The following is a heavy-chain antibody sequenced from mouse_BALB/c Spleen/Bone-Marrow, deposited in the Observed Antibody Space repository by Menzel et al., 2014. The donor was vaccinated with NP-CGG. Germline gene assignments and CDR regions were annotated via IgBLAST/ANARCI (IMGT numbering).Heavy chain of an antibody. CDR1: GFTFSSYG. CDR3: ARHGLHGDAMYY. D-gene: IGHD3-1*01. Sequence: VNVGETAGDFVKPRGALKLPCAASGFTFSSYGISWVRQTPDKRLEWVATFSSGGSYTYYPDSLKGRFTISRDIAKNTLYLQMSSLKSEDTALYYCARHGLHGDAMYYWGQGPPVT. CDR2: FSSGGSYT. J-gene: IGHJ4*01. V-gene: IGHV5-6*01.